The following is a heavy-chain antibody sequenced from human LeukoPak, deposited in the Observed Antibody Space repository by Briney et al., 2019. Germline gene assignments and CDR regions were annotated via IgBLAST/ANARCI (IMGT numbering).Heavy chain of an antibody. D-gene: IGHD6-13*01. CDR1: GGSFSGYY. V-gene: IGHV4-34*01. CDR2: INHSGST. CDR3: ARAKAAGDFDY. J-gene: IGHJ4*02. Sequence: SETLSLTCAVCGGSFSGYYWSWIRQPPGKGLEWIGEINHSGSTNYNPSLKSRVTISVDTSKNQFSLKLSSVTAADTAVYYCARAKAAGDFDYWGQGTLVTVSS.